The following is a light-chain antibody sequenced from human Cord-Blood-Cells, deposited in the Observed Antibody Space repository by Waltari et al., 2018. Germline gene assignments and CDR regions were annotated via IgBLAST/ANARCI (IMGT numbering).Light chain of an antibody. Sequence: QSALTQPASVSGSPGQSITISCTGTRSDVGGYNYVSWYQQHPGKAPKPMLSAVSTRPSGVSNRFSAPKSGNTASLPISGLQAEDEAVYYCSSYTSSSTLVFGTGTKVTVL. V-gene: IGLV2-14*03. J-gene: IGLJ1*01. CDR3: SSYTSSSTLV. CDR1: RSDVGGYNY. CDR2: AVS.